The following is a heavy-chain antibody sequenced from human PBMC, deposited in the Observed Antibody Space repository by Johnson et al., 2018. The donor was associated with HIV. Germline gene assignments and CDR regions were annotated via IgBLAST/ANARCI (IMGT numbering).Heavy chain of an antibody. Sequence: QVQLVESGGGVVQPGRSLRLSCAASKFTFSSYAMHWVRQAPGKGLEWVAVISYDGINKYYADSVKGRFPISRDNSNNTLYLQMNSLRAEDTAVYYCAIVVPSEQDANYYASSHYFDAFHIWGQGTLVTVSS. D-gene: IGHD3-22*01. V-gene: IGHV3-30*04. CDR2: ISYDGINK. CDR3: AIVVPSEQDANYYASSHYFDAFHI. CDR1: KFTFSSYA. J-gene: IGHJ3*02.